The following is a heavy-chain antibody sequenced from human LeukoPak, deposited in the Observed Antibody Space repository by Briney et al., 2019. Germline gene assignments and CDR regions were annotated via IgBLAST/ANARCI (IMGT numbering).Heavy chain of an antibody. Sequence: PGGSLRLSCAASGFTFSNYPMTWVRQAPGKGLEWVSTITGSGNDAYYADSVKGRFTISRDNSKNMLYLQMNSLRAEDTAVYYCAKGATGLRIVGDDWGQGTLVNVSS. CDR1: GFTFSNYP. D-gene: IGHD2-15*01. J-gene: IGHJ4*02. V-gene: IGHV3-23*01. CDR2: ITGSGNDA. CDR3: AKGATGLRIVGDD.